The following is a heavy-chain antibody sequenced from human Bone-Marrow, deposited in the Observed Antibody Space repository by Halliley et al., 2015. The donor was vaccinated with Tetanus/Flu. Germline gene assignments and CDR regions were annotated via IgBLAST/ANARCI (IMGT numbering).Heavy chain of an antibody. Sequence: QLVQSGAEVREPGESLKISCKGSGYTFASFWIGWVRQMPGKGLEWMGIIYPGDSHTRYSPSFQGQVTISADKSISTAYLQWSSLKASDTATYYCARRPGTMMDAFDIWGQGTIVTVSS. CDR3: ARRPGTMMDAFDI. CDR2: IYPGDSHT. D-gene: IGHD3-22*01. J-gene: IGHJ3*02. V-gene: IGHV5-51*01. CDR1: GYTFASFW.